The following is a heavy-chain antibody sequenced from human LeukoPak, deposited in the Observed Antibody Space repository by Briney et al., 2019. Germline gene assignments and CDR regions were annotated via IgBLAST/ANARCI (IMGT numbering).Heavy chain of an antibody. CDR2: IDPNGSHG. CDR3: AKYADPATYLDL. J-gene: IGHJ5*02. Sequence: QPGGSLRLSCAASGFTFRNFWMAWVRQIPGKEMEWVAAIDPNGSHGKYGDSAKGRVSISRDNAENSVSLHLNSLRAEDTAVYYCAKYADPATYLDLWGQGVLVTVSS. CDR1: GFTFRNFW. V-gene: IGHV3-7*05. D-gene: IGHD3-10*01.